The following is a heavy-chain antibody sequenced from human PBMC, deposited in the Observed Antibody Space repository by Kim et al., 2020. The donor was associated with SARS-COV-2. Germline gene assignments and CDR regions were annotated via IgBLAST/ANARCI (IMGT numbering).Heavy chain of an antibody. CDR1: GFTFSDSA. D-gene: IGHD2-15*01. CDR2: IRSKANSYAT. CDR3: TRHDI. J-gene: IGHJ4*02. Sequence: GGSLRLSCAASGFTFSDSAMHWVRQAAGKGLEGVGRIRSKANSYATAYAASVKGRFTISRDDSKNTADLQMNSLKTEDTAVYYCTRHDIWGQGTLVTVSS. V-gene: IGHV3-73*01.